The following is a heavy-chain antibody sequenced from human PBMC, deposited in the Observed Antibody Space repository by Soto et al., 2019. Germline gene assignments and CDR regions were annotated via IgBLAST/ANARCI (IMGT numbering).Heavy chain of an antibody. J-gene: IGHJ4*02. V-gene: IGHV3-30*18. Sequence: GGSLRLSCAASGFTFSSYGMHWVRQAPGKGLEWVAVISYDGSNKYYADSVKGRFTISRDNSKNTLYLQMNSLRAEDTAVYYCAKDLGVDIVATTPRFVLDYWGQGTLVTVSS. CDR3: AKDLGVDIVATTPRFVLDY. CDR2: ISYDGSNK. CDR1: GFTFSSYG. D-gene: IGHD5-12*01.